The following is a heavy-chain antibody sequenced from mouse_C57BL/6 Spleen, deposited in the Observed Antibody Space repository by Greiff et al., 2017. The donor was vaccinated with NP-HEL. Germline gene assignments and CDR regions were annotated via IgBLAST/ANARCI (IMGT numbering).Heavy chain of an antibody. CDR3: ARGHGSRSWFAY. J-gene: IGHJ3*01. D-gene: IGHD1-1*01. CDR2: IYPGDGDT. V-gene: IGHV1-82*01. CDR1: GYAFSSSW. Sequence: QVQLKESGPELVKPGASVKISCKASGYAFSSSWMNWVKQRPGKGLEWIGRIYPGDGDTNYNGKFKGKATLTADKSSSTAYMQLSSLTSEDSAVYFCARGHGSRSWFAYWGQGTLVTVSA.